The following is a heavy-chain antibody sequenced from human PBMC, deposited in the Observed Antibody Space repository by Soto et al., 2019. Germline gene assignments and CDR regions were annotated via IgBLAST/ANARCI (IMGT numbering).Heavy chain of an antibody. J-gene: IGHJ4*02. CDR1: GDSVSSSSAA. CDR3: ARGRITMVRGVIPDFDY. CDR2: TYYRSKWYN. V-gene: IGHV6-1*01. Sequence: SQTLSLTCAISGDSVSSSSAAWNWIRQSPSRGLEWLGRTYYRSKWYNDYAVSVKSRITINPDTSKNQFSLQLNSVTPEDTAVYYCARGRITMVRGVIPDFDYWGQGTLVTVSS. D-gene: IGHD3-10*01.